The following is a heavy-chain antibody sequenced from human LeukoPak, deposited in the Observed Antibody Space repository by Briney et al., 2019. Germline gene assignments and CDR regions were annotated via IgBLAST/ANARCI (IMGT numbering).Heavy chain of an antibody. CDR2: IFYSGST. CDR1: GGSISSYY. D-gene: IGHD3-3*01. CDR3: ATTPSYDFWSGPGARFYYMDV. J-gene: IGHJ6*03. V-gene: IGHV4-39*01. Sequence: PSETLSLTCTVSGGSISSYYWGWIRQPPGKGLEWIGSIFYSGSTYYNPSLKSRVTISVDTSKNQFSLKLSSVTAADTAVYYCATTPSYDFWSGPGARFYYMDVWGKGTTVTVSS.